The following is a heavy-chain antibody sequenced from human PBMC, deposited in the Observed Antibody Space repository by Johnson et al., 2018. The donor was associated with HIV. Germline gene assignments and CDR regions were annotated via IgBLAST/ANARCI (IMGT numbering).Heavy chain of an antibody. V-gene: IGHV3-30*04. J-gene: IGHJ3*02. CDR2: ISYDGSNK. CDR1: GFTFDDYA. CDR3: ARDRGAGSSGAFDI. Sequence: QVQLVESGGGLVQPGRSLRLSCAASGFTFDDYAMHWVRQAPGKGLEWVAVISYDGSNKYYADSVKGRFTISRDNSKNTLYLQMNSLRAEDTAVYYCARDRGAGSSGAFDIWGQGTTVTVSS. D-gene: IGHD6-6*01.